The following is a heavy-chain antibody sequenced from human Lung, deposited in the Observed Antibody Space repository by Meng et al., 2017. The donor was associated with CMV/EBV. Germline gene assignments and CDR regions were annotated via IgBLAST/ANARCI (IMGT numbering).Heavy chain of an antibody. V-gene: IGHV4-34*01. CDR3: ARGYGPEGY. D-gene: IGHD3-10*01. CDR1: GGSFSTYY. CDR2: INHSGST. J-gene: IGHJ4*02. Sequence: LPLTCAVYGGSFSTYYWSWIRPPPGKGLEWIGKINHSGSTNYNPSLKSRVTISVDTSKNQFSLKLRSVTAADTAVYYCARGYGPEGYWGQGTLVTVSS.